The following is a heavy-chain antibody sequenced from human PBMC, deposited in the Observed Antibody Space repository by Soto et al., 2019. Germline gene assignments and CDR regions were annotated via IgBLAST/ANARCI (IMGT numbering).Heavy chain of an antibody. Sequence: GGSLRLSCEASGFNFRKSGMHWVRQAPDKALEWVAVISYDGSNKYYAASVKGRFTISRDNSKNTLYLQMNSLRAEDTAVYYRAKDLGCTSISCQNNWFDPWGQGALVPVSS. CDR3: AKDLGCTSISCQNNWFDP. J-gene: IGHJ5*02. D-gene: IGHD2-2*01. CDR2: ISYDGSNK. CDR1: GFNFRKSG. V-gene: IGHV3-30*18.